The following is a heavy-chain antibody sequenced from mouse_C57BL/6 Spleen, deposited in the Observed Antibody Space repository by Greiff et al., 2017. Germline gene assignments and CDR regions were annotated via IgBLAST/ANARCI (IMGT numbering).Heavy chain of an antibody. V-gene: IGHV5-17*01. CDR2: ISSGSSTI. J-gene: IGHJ2*01. CDR3: ARARWLLFYY. CDR1: GFTFSDYG. D-gene: IGHD2-3*01. Sequence: EVNVVESGGGLVKPGGSLKLSCAASGFTFSDYGMHWVRQAPEKGLEWVAYISSGSSTIYYADTVKGRFTISRDNAKNTLFLQMTSLRSEDTAMYYCARARWLLFYYCGQGATLTVSS.